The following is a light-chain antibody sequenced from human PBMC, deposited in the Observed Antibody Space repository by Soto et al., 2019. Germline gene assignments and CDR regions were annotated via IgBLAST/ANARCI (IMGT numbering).Light chain of an antibody. CDR3: QQSYSTPSFT. CDR2: AAS. J-gene: IGKJ3*01. V-gene: IGKV1-39*01. Sequence: DIQMTQSPSSLSASVGDRVTITCRASQSISSYLNWYQQKPGKAPKLLIYAASSLQSGVPSRFSGSGSGTYFTLTISSLQPEDFATYYGQQSYSTPSFTFGPGTKVDIK. CDR1: QSISSY.